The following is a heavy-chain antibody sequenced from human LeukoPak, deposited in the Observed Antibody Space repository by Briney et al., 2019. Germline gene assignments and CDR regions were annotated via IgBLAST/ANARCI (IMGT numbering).Heavy chain of an antibody. D-gene: IGHD3-22*01. CDR3: ARLTNYSYDSSGYYYSPSYYFDY. CDR1: GFTFSSYA. Sequence: GGSLRLSCAASGFTFSSYAMHWVRQAPGKGLEYVSGISSNGGSTYYANSVKDRFTISRDNSKNTLYLQMGSLRAEDMAVYYCARLTNYSYDSSGYYYSPSYYFDYWGQGTLVTVSS. CDR2: ISSNGGST. J-gene: IGHJ4*02. V-gene: IGHV3-64*01.